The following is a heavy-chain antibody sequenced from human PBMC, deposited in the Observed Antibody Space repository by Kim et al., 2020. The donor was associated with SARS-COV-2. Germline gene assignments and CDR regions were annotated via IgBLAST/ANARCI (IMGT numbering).Heavy chain of an antibody. D-gene: IGHD3-22*01. J-gene: IGHJ6*02. Sequence: ASVKVSCKASGYNFANYYIHWVRQAPGQGLEWMGRINPNSGATHYAQKFLGRVTLTRDTSSSTAYMDLRGLRYDDTAVYFCARSQRYHSDPYYGAYNYYDYGLGVWGQGTTVTVFS. CDR2: INPNSGAT. V-gene: IGHV1-2*06. CDR1: GYNFANYY. CDR3: ARSQRYHSDPYYGAYNYYDYGLGV.